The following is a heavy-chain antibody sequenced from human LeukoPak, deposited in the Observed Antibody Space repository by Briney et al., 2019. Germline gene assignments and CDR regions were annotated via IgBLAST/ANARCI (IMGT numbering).Heavy chain of an antibody. D-gene: IGHD4-17*01. V-gene: IGHV3-9*01. CDR3: AKTLYGDYGLDY. J-gene: IGHJ4*02. CDR1: GFTFSTYA. Sequence: GGSLRLSCAASGFTFSTYAMHWVRQAPGKGLEWVSGISWNSGSIGYADSVKGRYTISRDNAKNSLYLQMNSLRAEDTALYYCAKTLYGDYGLDYWGQGTLVTVSS. CDR2: ISWNSGSI.